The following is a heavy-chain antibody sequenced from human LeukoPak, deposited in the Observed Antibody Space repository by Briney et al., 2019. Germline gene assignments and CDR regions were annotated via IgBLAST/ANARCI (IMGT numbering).Heavy chain of an antibody. CDR1: GGSVSSGSYY. D-gene: IGHD6-13*01. Sequence: SETLSLTCTVSGGSVSSGSYYWSWIRQPPGKGLEWIGYIYYSGSTNYNPSLKSRVTISLDKSKNQFSLRLTSVTAADTAVYYCAKSPIAAAGIDYFQYWGQGTLVTVSS. CDR2: IYYSGST. CDR3: AKSPIAAAGIDYFQY. J-gene: IGHJ1*01. V-gene: IGHV4-61*01.